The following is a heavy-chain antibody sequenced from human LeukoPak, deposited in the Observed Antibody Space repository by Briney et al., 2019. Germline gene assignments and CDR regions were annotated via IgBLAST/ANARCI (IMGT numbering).Heavy chain of an antibody. V-gene: IGHV4-61*01. J-gene: IGHJ4*02. CDR3: ASLGTVTTGYYFDY. CDR1: GGSVSSGSYY. D-gene: IGHD4-17*01. Sequence: SETLSLTCTVSGGSVSSGSYYWSWIRQSPGKGLEWIGYIYYSGSTNYNPSLKSRVTISVDTSKNQFSLKLSSVTAADTAVYYCASLGTVTTGYYFDYWGQGTLVTVSS. CDR2: IYYSGST.